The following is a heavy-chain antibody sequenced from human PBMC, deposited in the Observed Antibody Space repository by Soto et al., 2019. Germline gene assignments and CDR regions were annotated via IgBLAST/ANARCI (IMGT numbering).Heavy chain of an antibody. CDR2: ISVDGSGGST. V-gene: IGHV3-30*03. CDR3: ARDRAISDYRSSGAMGL. J-gene: IGHJ4*02. Sequence: GGSLRLSCAASGFTFSSYGMHWVRQAPGKGLEWVAVISVDGSGGSTYYAKSVTGRFIISRDNSKSTVYLQMNSLRAEDTAFYYCARDRAISDYRSSGAMGLWGQGTLVTVSS. D-gene: IGHD6-6*01. CDR1: GFTFSSYG.